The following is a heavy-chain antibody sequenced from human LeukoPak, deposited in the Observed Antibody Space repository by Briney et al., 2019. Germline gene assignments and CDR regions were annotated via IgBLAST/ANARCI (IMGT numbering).Heavy chain of an antibody. J-gene: IGHJ4*02. Sequence: GRSLRLSCAVSGITLSNYGMSWVRQAPGKGLEWVAGMSDSGGRTNYADSVKGRFTISRDNPKSTLYLQMNSLRAEDTAVYFCAKRGVVIRVILVGFHKEAYYFDSWGQGALVTVSS. V-gene: IGHV3-23*01. CDR1: GITLSNYG. CDR2: MSDSGGRT. D-gene: IGHD3-22*01. CDR3: AKRGVVIRVILVGFHKEAYYFDS.